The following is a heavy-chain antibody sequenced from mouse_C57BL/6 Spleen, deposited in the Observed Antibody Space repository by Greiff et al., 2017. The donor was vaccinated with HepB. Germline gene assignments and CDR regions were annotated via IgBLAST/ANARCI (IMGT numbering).Heavy chain of an antibody. J-gene: IGHJ1*03. D-gene: IGHD1-1*01. CDR2: IDPETGGT. Sequence: VQLQQSGAELVRPGASVTLSCKASGYTFTDYEMHWVKQTPVHGLEWIGAIDPETGGTAYNQKFKGKAILTADKSSSTAYMELRSLTSEDSAVYYCTISYYGSSYWYFDVWGTGTTVTGSS. CDR3: TISYYGSSYWYFDV. V-gene: IGHV1-15*01. CDR1: GYTFTDYE.